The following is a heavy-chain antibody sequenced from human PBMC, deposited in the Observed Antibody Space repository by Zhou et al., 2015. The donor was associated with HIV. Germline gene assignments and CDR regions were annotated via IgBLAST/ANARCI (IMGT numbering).Heavy chain of an antibody. V-gene: IGHV3-23*01. CDR2: ISDSGVST. CDR3: AKDPGPGMVTFGGLIGPYFFDN. CDR1: GLIFRNYW. Sequence: EGQLLESGGGLVQPGGSLRLSCEVSGLIFRNYWMHWVRQAPGKGLEWVSGISDSGVSTYYADSVKGRFTISRDNSKKTLYLQLKSLRAEDTATYYCAKDPGPGMVTFGGLIGPYFFDNWGQGTLVTVSS. D-gene: IGHD3-16*02. J-gene: IGHJ4*02.